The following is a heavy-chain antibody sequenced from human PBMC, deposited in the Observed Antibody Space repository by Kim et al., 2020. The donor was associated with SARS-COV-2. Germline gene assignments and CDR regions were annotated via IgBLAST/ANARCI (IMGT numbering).Heavy chain of an antibody. J-gene: IGHJ4*02. CDR3: AREGIAAVGSSGRLGVDY. Sequence: KSRVTISVDTSKNQFSLKLSSVTAADTAVYYCAREGIAAVGSSGRLGVDYWGQGTLVTVSS. D-gene: IGHD6-13*01. V-gene: IGHV4-34*01.